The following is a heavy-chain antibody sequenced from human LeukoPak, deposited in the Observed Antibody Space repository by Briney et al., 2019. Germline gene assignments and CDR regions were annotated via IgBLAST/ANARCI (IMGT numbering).Heavy chain of an antibody. V-gene: IGHV3-23*01. J-gene: IGHJ4*02. CDR3: ANTRYRGHFDY. CDR2: ISGSGGST. D-gene: IGHD3-9*01. Sequence: GGSLRLSCAASGFTFSSYGMSWVRQAPGKGLEWVSAISGSGGSTYYADSVKGRFTISRDNAKNSLYLQMNSLRAEDTAVYYCANTRYRGHFDYWGQGTLVTVSS. CDR1: GFTFSSYG.